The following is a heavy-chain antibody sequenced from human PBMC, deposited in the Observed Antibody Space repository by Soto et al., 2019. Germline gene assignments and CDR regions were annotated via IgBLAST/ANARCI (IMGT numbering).Heavy chain of an antibody. V-gene: IGHV4-31*03. D-gene: IGHD6-13*01. Sequence: SETLSLTCTVSGGSISSGGYYWSWIRQHPGKGLEWIGYIYYSGSTYYNPSLKSRVTISVDTSKSQFSLKLSSVTAADTAVYYCARTESFSTTWAGWFDPWGLGTLVTVSS. J-gene: IGHJ5*02. CDR3: ARTESFSTTWAGWFDP. CDR2: IYYSGST. CDR1: GGSISSGGYY.